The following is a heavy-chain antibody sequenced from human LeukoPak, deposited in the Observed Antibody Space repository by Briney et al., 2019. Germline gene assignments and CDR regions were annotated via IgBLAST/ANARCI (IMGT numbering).Heavy chain of an antibody. J-gene: IGHJ4*02. Sequence: GGSLGLSCAASGFTFSGYQMNWVRQAPGKGLEWVSYISGRGTSIYYAGSVKGRFTISRDNAKNSLYLQMISLRAEDTAIYYCARGLAGPLDYWGQGTLVSVSS. V-gene: IGHV3-48*03. CDR1: GFTFSGYQ. D-gene: IGHD6-19*01. CDR2: ISGRGTSI. CDR3: ARGLAGPLDY.